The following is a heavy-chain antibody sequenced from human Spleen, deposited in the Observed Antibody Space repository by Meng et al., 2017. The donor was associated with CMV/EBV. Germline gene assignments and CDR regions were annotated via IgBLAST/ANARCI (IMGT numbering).Heavy chain of an antibody. CDR2: IYSGGST. CDR3: ARVLRPYYFDY. D-gene: IGHD3-3*01. Sequence: GPLGWFGGVLVKPGGSLRLSCAAYGFTVSSNYMSWVRQAPGKGLEWVSVIYSGGSTYYADSVKGRFTISRDNSKNTLYLQMNSLRAEDTAVYYCARVLRPYYFDYWGQGTLVTVSS. CDR1: GFTVSSNY. V-gene: IGHV3-53*01. J-gene: IGHJ4*02.